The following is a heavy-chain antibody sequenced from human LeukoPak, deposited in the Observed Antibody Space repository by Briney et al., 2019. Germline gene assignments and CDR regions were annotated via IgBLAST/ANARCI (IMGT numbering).Heavy chain of an antibody. CDR3: ASVSAAGTGPDY. D-gene: IGHD6-13*01. Sequence: PSETLSLTCSVSGGSVSSGISYWSWIRQPPGEGLEWIAYISDSGGSDYNPSLRGRVTISLDTSKNQFSLRLTSVTAADTAVYYCASVSAAGTGPDYWGQGTLVTVSS. J-gene: IGHJ4*02. CDR1: GGSVSSGISY. V-gene: IGHV4-61*01. CDR2: ISDSGGS.